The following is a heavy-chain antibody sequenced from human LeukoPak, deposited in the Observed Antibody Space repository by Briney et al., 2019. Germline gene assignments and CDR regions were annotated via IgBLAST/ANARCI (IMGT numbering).Heavy chain of an antibody. Sequence: ASVKVSCKASGYTFTSYGISWVRQAPGQGLEWMGWMNPNSGNTGYAQKFQGRVTMTRNTSISTAYMELSSLRSKDTAVYYCARRNTPVVAGLDSWGQGTLVTVSS. CDR1: GYTFTSYG. D-gene: IGHD5-18*01. CDR3: ARRNTPVVAGLDS. V-gene: IGHV1-8*02. CDR2: MNPNSGNT. J-gene: IGHJ4*02.